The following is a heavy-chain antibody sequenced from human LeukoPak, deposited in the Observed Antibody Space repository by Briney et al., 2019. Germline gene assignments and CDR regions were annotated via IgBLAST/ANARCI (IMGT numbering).Heavy chain of an antibody. CDR3: ARTGRYTGKTSAFDY. D-gene: IGHD1-14*01. J-gene: IGHJ4*02. CDR1: GGSISSSSYY. CDR2: IYYSGST. V-gene: IGHV4-39*01. Sequence: SETLSLTCTVSGGSISSSSYYWGWIRQPPGTGLEWIGSIYYSGSTYYNPSLKSRVTISVDTSKNQFSLKLSSVTAADTAVYYCARTGRYTGKTSAFDYWGQGTLVTVSS.